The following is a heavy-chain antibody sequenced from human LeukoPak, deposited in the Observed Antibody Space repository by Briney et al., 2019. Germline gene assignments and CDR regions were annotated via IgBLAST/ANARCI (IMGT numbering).Heavy chain of an antibody. V-gene: IGHV4-39*01. J-gene: IGHJ4*02. CDR1: GGSITSSSHY. Sequence: SETLSLTCTVSGGSITSSSHYWGWLRQPPGMGLEWVGSVHYTGNTYYNSSLSSRITISVDTSSNQFSLRLNSVTAADTALYYCARHDPFQYWGQGALVTVSS. CDR3: ARHDPFQY. CDR2: VHYTGNT.